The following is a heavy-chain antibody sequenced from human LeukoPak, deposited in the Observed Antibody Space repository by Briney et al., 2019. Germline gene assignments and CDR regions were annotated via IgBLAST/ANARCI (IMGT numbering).Heavy chain of an antibody. V-gene: IGHV4-59*07. J-gene: IGHJ4*02. CDR3: ARGGYYYDSSGYFTPFDY. CDR2: IYYSGST. Sequence: PSDPLSLTCSVTGRSISIYHGSCIRQPPGKGLEWIGYIYYSGSTNYNPSLKSRVTISVDTSKNKFALKLSSVTAKDTSVSSGARGGYYYDSSGYFTPFDYWGQGTLVTVSS. CDR1: GRSISIYH. D-gene: IGHD3-22*01.